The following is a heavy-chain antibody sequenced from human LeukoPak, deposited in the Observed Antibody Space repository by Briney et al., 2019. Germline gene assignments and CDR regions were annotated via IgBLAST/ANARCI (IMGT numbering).Heavy chain of an antibody. CDR2: IYYSGST. J-gene: IGHJ3*02. CDR1: GGSISSYY. V-gene: IGHV4-59*01. D-gene: IGHD3-16*01. Sequence: SETLSLTCTVSGGSISSYYWSWIRQPPGKGLEWIGYIYYSGSTNYNPSLKRRVTISVDTSKNQFSLKLSSVSAADTDVYYCARIRLEAFDIWGQGTMVTVSS. CDR3: ARIRLEAFDI.